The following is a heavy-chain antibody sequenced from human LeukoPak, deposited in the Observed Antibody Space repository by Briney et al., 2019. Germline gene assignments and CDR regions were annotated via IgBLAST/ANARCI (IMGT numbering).Heavy chain of an antibody. CDR3: ARDWKTNSFDY. Sequence: PGGSLRLSCGTSGFTFSSYTMNWVRQAPGKGLEWVAFIYYDGSNIYYADYVKGRFTISRDISKNTLYLQMDSLRAEDTAIYYCARDWKTNSFDYWGQGTLVTVSS. CDR1: GFTFSSYT. V-gene: IGHV3-33*01. J-gene: IGHJ4*02. D-gene: IGHD1-1*01. CDR2: IYYDGSNI.